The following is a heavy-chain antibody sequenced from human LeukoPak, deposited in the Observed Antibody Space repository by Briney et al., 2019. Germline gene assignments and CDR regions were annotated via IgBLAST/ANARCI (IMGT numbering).Heavy chain of an antibody. CDR1: GGSFSGYY. D-gene: IGHD6-13*01. CDR3: ARVGPYSSSWYIRSNWFDP. CDR2: INHSGST. V-gene: IGHV4-34*01. J-gene: IGHJ5*02. Sequence: SETLSLTCAVYGGSFSGYYWSWIRQPPGKGLEWIGEINHSGSTNYNPSLKSRATISVDTSKNQFSLKLSSVAAADTAVYYCARVGPYSSSWYIRSNWFDPWGQGTLVTVSS.